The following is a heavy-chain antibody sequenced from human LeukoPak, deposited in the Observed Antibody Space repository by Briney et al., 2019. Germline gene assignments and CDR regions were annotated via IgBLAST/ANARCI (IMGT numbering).Heavy chain of an antibody. CDR1: GYSISSGYY. V-gene: IGHV4-38-2*02. Sequence: SETLSLTCTVSGYSISSGYYWGWIRQPPGKGLEWIGSIYHSGSTYYNPSLKSRVTISVDTSKNQFSLKLSSVTAADTAVYYCARDQGAFDIWGQGAMVTVSS. CDR2: IYHSGST. CDR3: ARDQGAFDI. J-gene: IGHJ3*02.